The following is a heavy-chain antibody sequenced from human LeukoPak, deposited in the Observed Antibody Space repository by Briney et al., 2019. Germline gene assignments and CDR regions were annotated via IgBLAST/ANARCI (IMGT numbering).Heavy chain of an antibody. CDR3: ARDGALRFLEWPGSWFDP. D-gene: IGHD3-3*01. CDR2: INTNTGNP. V-gene: IGHV7-4-1*02. Sequence: ASVTVSCTASGYTFTSYAMNWVRQAPGQGLEWVGWINTNTGNPTYAQGFTGRFVFSLDTSVSTAYLQISSLKAEDTAVYYCARDGALRFLEWPGSWFDPWGQGTLVTVSS. J-gene: IGHJ5*02. CDR1: GYTFTSYA.